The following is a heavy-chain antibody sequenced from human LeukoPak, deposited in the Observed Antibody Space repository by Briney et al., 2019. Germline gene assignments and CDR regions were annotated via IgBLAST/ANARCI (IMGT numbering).Heavy chain of an antibody. CDR2: ISYDGSNK. Sequence: PGGSLRLSCAASGFTFSSYAMYWVRQAPGKGLEWVAVISYDGSNKYYADSVKGRFTISRDNSKNTLYPQMNSLRAEDTAMYYCARDSLSWVWGQGTLVTASS. CDR1: GFTFSSYA. V-gene: IGHV3-30-3*01. J-gene: IGHJ4*02. CDR3: ARDSLSWV. D-gene: IGHD1-26*01.